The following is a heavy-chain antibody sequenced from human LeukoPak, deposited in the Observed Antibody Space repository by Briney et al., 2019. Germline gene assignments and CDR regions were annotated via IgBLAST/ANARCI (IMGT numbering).Heavy chain of an antibody. CDR2: ISSSGSTI. D-gene: IGHD4-23*01. CDR1: GFTFSSYE. J-gene: IGHJ4*02. CDR3: GRFGLTKVAPFDY. Sequence: GGSLRLSCAASGFTFSSYEMNWVRQAPGKGLEWVSYISSSGSTIYYADSVKGRFTISRDNAKNSLYLQMNSLRAEDTAVYYCGRFGLTKVAPFDYWGQGTLVIVSS. V-gene: IGHV3-48*03.